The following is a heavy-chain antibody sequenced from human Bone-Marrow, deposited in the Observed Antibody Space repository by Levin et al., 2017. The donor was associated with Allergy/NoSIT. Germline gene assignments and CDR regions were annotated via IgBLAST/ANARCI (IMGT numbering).Heavy chain of an antibody. D-gene: IGHD3-22*01. CDR2: ISSSSSII. Sequence: GGSLRLSCEASGFSFSSYNMNWVRQAPGKGLEWISYISSSSSIIHYADSVQGRFTISRDNAKNSLFLQMNSLSAEDTAVYFCASPYYYDGGASSPLPRNYYYSFNMDVWGQGTTVTVSS. V-gene: IGHV3-48*04. CDR1: GFSFSSYN. J-gene: IGHJ6*02. CDR3: ASPYYYDGGASSPLPRNYYYSFNMDV.